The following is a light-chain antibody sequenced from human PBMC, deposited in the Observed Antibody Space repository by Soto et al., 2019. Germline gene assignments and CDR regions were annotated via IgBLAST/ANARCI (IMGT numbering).Light chain of an antibody. CDR3: QQRDSPPYT. J-gene: IGKJ2*01. CDR1: QSISPY. V-gene: IGKV1-39*01. Sequence: DIQMTQSPSSLSASVGDRVTSTCRASQSISPYLNWYQHIPGKAPKLLISAASSLQSGVPSRFSGSGSGTEFTVTISSLQPEDSATYYCQQRDSPPYTFGQGTKLEIK. CDR2: AAS.